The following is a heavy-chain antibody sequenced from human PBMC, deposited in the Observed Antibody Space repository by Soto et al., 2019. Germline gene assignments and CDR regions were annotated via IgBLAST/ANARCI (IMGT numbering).Heavy chain of an antibody. J-gene: IGHJ6*02. Sequence: QVQLVESGGGVVQPGRSLRLSCAASGFTFSSYGMHWVRQAPGKGLEWVAVISYDGSNKYYADSVKGRFTISRDNSKNTLNLQMNSLRAEDTAVYYCAKARHYYYYGMDVWGQGTTVTVSS. V-gene: IGHV3-30*18. CDR3: AKARHYYYYGMDV. CDR2: ISYDGSNK. CDR1: GFTFSSYG.